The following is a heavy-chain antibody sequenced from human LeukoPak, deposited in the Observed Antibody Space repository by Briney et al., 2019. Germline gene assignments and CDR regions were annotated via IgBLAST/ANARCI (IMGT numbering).Heavy chain of an antibody. CDR3: ARARPVGYYDFWSGYPESYYYYGMDV. J-gene: IGHJ6*02. CDR2: ISHDGSNK. Sequence: GGSLRLSCAASGFTFSSYAMHWVRQAPGKGLEWVAVISHDGSNKYYADSVKGRFTISRDNSKNTLYLQMNSLRAEDTAVYYCARARPVGYYDFWSGYPESYYYYGMDVWGQGTTVTVSS. V-gene: IGHV3-30-3*01. D-gene: IGHD3-3*01. CDR1: GFTFSSYA.